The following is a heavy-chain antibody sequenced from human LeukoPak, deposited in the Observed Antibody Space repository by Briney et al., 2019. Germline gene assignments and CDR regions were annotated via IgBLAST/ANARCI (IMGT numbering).Heavy chain of an antibody. CDR2: LYYSGST. D-gene: IGHD3-22*01. J-gene: IGHJ4*02. CDR3: ARERENRSGYPTPITMIFDY. Sequence: SETLSLTCTVSGGSISSSTFYWGWIRQPPGKGLEWIGSLYYSGSTYYNPSLKSRVTMSVDTSKNQFSLRLNSVTAADTAVYYCARERENRSGYPTPITMIFDYWGQGTLVTVSS. CDR1: GGSISSSTFY. V-gene: IGHV4-39*07.